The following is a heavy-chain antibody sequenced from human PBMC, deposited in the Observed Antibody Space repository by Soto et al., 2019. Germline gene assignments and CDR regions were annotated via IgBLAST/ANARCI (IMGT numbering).Heavy chain of an antibody. V-gene: IGHV5-51*01. D-gene: IGHD2-15*01. CDR2: IYPGDSDT. Sequence: GESLKISCKGSGYSFTSYWIGWVRQIPGKGLEWMGIIYPGDSDTRYSPSFQGQVTISADKSISTAYLQWSSLKASDTAMYYCARERAVSGGSDGMDVWGQGTTVTVSS. CDR3: ARERAVSGGSDGMDV. CDR1: GYSFTSYW. J-gene: IGHJ6*02.